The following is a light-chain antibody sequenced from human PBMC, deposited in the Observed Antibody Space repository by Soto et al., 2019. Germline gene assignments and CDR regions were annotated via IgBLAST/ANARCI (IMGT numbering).Light chain of an antibody. V-gene: IGLV2-14*01. CDR3: SSYTSKSSLI. Sequence: QSALTQPASVSGSPGQSITISCAGTMRDVGAYNLVSWYQQHPGRAPLLIIYEVRNRPSGISFRFSGSKSGNTASLTISGQQAEDEADYYCSSYTSKSSLIFGGVTKVTVL. CDR1: MRDVGAYNL. J-gene: IGLJ2*01. CDR2: EVR.